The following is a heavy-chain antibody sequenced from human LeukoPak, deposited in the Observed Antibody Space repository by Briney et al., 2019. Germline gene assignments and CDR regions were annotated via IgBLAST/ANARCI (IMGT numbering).Heavy chain of an antibody. D-gene: IGHD2-2*01. CDR2: IIPIFGIA. V-gene: IGHV1-69*04. CDR1: GGTFSSYA. CDR3: ARGPFVVVPAAMRWFDP. J-gene: IGHJ5*02. Sequence: SVKVSCKASGGTFSSYAISWVRQAPGQGLEWMGRIIPIFGIANYAQKFQGRVTLTADKSTSTAYMELSSLRSEDTAVYYCARGPFVVVPAAMRWFDPWGQGTLVTVSS.